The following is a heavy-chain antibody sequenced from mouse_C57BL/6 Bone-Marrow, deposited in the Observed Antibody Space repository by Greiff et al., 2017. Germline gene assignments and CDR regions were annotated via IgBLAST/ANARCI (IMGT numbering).Heavy chain of an antibody. Sequence: QVQLQQPGAELVMPGASVKLSCKASGYTFTSYWMHWVKQRPGQGLEWIGEIDPSDSYTNYNQQFKGKSTLTVDKSSSTAYMQLSSLTSEDSAVYYCAKEVYYGSSYDWYFDVWGTGTTVTVSS. CDR3: AKEVYYGSSYDWYFDV. CDR1: GYTFTSYW. CDR2: IDPSDSYT. V-gene: IGHV1-69*01. J-gene: IGHJ1*03. D-gene: IGHD1-1*01.